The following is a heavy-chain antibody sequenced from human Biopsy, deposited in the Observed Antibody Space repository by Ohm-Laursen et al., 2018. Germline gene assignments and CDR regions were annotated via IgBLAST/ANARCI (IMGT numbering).Heavy chain of an antibody. CDR2: VYYTGST. V-gene: IGHV4-59*01. Sequence: TLSLTCTASGDSISSYYWSWIRQPPGKGLQWIGYVYYTGSTDYNPSLQSRVTISVDTSKNHFSLRLRSVTPADTATYYCARDRGYYSDRTVPGYFDLWGRGTLVTVSS. J-gene: IGHJ2*01. CDR1: GDSISSYY. D-gene: IGHD3-22*01. CDR3: ARDRGYYSDRTVPGYFDL.